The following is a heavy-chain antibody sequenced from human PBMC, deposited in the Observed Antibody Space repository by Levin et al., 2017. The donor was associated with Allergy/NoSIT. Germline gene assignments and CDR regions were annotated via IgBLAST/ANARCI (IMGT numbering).Heavy chain of an antibody. V-gene: IGHV4-59*01. Sequence: SGGSLRLSCTVSGGSITNYYWTWIRQPPGKGLEWIGYIYYSGSTNYNPSLKSRVTISVDTSKNQFSLKLSSVTAADTAVYYCAGARTVTEASTDYWGQGTLVTVSS. D-gene: IGHD4-17*01. CDR3: AGARTVTEASTDY. CDR1: GGSITNYY. CDR2: IYYSGST. J-gene: IGHJ4*02.